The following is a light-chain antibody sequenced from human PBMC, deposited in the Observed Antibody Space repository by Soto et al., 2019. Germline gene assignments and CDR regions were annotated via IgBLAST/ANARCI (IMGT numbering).Light chain of an antibody. V-gene: IGKV3-15*01. CDR3: QQYNNWPPT. CDR2: GAS. J-gene: IGKJ1*01. CDR1: QSVSSN. Sequence: EIVMTQSPATLSVSPGERATLSCRASQSVSSNLAWYQQKPGQAPRLLIYGASTRATGIPARFSGSGSGTEFTLTISSPQSEDFEVYYCQQYNNWPPTFGQGTKVEIK.